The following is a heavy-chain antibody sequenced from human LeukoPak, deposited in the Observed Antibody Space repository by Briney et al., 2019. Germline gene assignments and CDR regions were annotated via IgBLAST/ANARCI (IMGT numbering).Heavy chain of an antibody. Sequence: SETLSLTCTVSGGSISSYYWSWIRKPPGKGLEWIGYIYYSGSTNYNPSLKSRVTISVDTSKNQFSLKLSSVTAADTAVYYCARFPIAVAGYEDENWFDPWGQGTLVTVSS. D-gene: IGHD6-19*01. J-gene: IGHJ5*02. V-gene: IGHV4-59*01. CDR2: IYYSGST. CDR1: GGSISSYY. CDR3: ARFPIAVAGYEDENWFDP.